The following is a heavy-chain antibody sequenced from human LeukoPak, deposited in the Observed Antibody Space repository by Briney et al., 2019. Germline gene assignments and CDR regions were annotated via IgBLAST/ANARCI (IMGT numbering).Heavy chain of an antibody. CDR2: IYHSGRT. CDR3: ARDGGYGHYDY. Sequence: SETLSLTCAVSGGSINSGDYSWSWIRQPPGKGLEWIGYIYHSGRTFYNPSLKSRVTISVDTSKNQISLEVTSVTAADTAVYYCARDGGYGHYDYWGRGTLVTVSS. CDR1: GGSINSGDYS. V-gene: IGHV4-30-2*01. J-gene: IGHJ4*02. D-gene: IGHD5-18*01.